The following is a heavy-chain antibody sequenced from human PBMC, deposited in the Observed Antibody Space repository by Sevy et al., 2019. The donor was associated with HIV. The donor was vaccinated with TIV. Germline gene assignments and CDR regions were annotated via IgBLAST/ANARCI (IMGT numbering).Heavy chain of an antibody. Sequence: GGSLRLSCAASGFTFTNAWMSWVRQAPGKGLEWVGRIKSKADGGTADYAAPVKGRFTISSDDSKNTLFLQMNSLKTEDTAVYYCATGGGLGSTSDYYCIDVWGQGTAVTVSS. J-gene: IGHJ6*02. CDR2: IKSKADGGTA. D-gene: IGHD3-10*01. CDR1: GFTFTNAW. V-gene: IGHV3-15*01. CDR3: ATGGGLGSTSDYYCIDV.